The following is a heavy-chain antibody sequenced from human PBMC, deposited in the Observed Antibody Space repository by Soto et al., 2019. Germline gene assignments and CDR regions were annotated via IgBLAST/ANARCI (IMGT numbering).Heavy chain of an antibody. CDR2: INHSGST. Sequence: PSECLSLTCAVYGGSFSGYYWNWIRQPPGMGLEWIGEINHSGSTKYSPSLKSRVTISVDTSKNEFSLKLSSVTAADTAVYYCARSYDYILGTYRLDYWGQGTLVTVSS. J-gene: IGHJ4*02. D-gene: IGHD3-16*02. CDR3: ARSYDYILGTYRLDY. V-gene: IGHV4-34*01. CDR1: GGSFSGYY.